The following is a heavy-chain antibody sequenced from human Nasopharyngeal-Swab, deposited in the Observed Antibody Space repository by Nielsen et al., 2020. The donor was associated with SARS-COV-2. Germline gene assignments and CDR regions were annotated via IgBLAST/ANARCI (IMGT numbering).Heavy chain of an antibody. D-gene: IGHD2-2*01. Sequence: GESLTISCAASGFTFTTVWMGWVRQAPGKGLEWAGRMKSKTDGATRDDAVPVKGRVTMFRDDSKQTVSLQMDSLKPEDTGVYYCAGRDCSGTRCYAYTPSNSGVYHYYYMDVWGKGTTVTVSS. V-gene: IGHV3-15*01. CDR3: AGRDCSGTRCYAYTPSNSGVYHYYYMDV. CDR2: MKSKTDGATR. CDR1: GFTFTTVW. J-gene: IGHJ6*03.